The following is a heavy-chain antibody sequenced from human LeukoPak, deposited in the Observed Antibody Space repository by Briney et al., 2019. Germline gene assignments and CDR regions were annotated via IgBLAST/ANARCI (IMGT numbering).Heavy chain of an antibody. CDR1: GGSISSYY. V-gene: IGHV4-59*08. D-gene: IGHD5-12*01. CDR2: IYYSGST. J-gene: IGHJ6*02. CDR3: ARQITPRQLSGYGLYYYGMDV. Sequence: SETLSLTCTVSGGSISSYYWSWIRQPPGKGLEWIWYIYYSGSTNYNPSLKSRVTISVDTSKNQFSLKLSSVTAADTAVYYCARQITPRQLSGYGLYYYGMDVWGQGTTVTVSS.